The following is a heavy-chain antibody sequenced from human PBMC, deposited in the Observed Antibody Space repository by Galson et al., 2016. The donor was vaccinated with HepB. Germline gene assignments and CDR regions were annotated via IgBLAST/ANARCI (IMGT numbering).Heavy chain of an antibody. CDR2: ISGSGGST. D-gene: IGHD5-18*01. Sequence: SLRLSCAASRFTFSSFAMSWVRQAPGKGLEWVSGISGSGGSTYYADSVKGRFTISRDNSKNTLYLQMNSLRAEDTAIYYCAKRGYSHAYQYYYFDYWGQGTLVTVSS. J-gene: IGHJ4*02. CDR1: RFTFSSFA. CDR3: AKRGYSHAYQYYYFDY. V-gene: IGHV3-23*01.